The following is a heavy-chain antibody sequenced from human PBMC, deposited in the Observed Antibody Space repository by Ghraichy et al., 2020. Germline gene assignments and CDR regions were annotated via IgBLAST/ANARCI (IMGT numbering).Heavy chain of an antibody. V-gene: IGHV3-74*01. Sequence: GGSLRLSCEASGFTFSTYWMHWVRQAPGKGLEWVSRINPAGTSTNYADSVKGRFTISRDNARNMLSLQLNSLRAEDTAVYFCARTAFCGSNCHYYFDFWGQRTLFTCS. CDR3: ARTAFCGSNCHYYFDF. D-gene: IGHD2-21*01. CDR1: GFTFSTYW. CDR2: INPAGTST. J-gene: IGHJ4*02.